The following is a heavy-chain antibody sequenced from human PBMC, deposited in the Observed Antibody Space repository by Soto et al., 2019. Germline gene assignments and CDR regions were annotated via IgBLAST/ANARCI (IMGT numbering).Heavy chain of an antibody. D-gene: IGHD3-16*02. V-gene: IGHV3-11*01. CDR2: ISSSGSTI. J-gene: IGHJ6*03. CDR1: GFTFSDYY. Sequence: QVQLAESGGGLVKPGGSLRLSCAASGFTFSDYYMSWIRQAPGKGLEWVSYISSSGSTIYYADAVKGRFTISRDNAKNSLYLQMNSLRAEDTAVDYCARDRNYDYIWGRYRYRNYYYYMDGWGKGTTVTVS. CDR3: ARDRNYDYIWGRYRYRNYYYYMDG.